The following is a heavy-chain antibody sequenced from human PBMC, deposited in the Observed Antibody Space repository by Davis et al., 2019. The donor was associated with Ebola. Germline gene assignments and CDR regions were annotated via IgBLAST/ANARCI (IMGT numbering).Heavy chain of an antibody. D-gene: IGHD6-6*01. J-gene: IGHJ4*02. CDR2: ISSSSNTI. V-gene: IGHV3-48*02. Sequence: GGSLRLSCAASGFTFSSYEMNWVRQAPGKGLEWVSYISSSSNTIYYADSVKGRFTISRDNAKGSLYLQMNSLSDEDTAVYYCVTPFSSSPSHWGQGTLVTVSS. CDR1: GFTFSSYE. CDR3: VTPFSSSPSH.